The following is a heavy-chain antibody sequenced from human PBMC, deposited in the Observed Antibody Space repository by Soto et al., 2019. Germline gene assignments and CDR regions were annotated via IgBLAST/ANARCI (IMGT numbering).Heavy chain of an antibody. CDR2: IYFSGST. Sequence: QVQLQESGPGLVQPSQTLSLTCTVSGASVNSGGYYWSWLRQLPGQGLEWIGYIYFSGSTCYNPSLDSRVAISLDTSQNQFSLKLSSVIVADTAVYYCASGDAWGDIFASWGQGTLVTVS. J-gene: IGHJ4*02. V-gene: IGHV4-31*03. CDR3: ASGDAWGDIFAS. D-gene: IGHD2-15*01. CDR1: GASVNSGGYY.